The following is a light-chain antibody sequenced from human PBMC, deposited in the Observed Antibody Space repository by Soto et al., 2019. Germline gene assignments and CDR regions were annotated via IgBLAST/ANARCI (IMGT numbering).Light chain of an antibody. CDR2: QVS. CDR3: LSYTTSSNFV. CDR1: GSDIGAYNS. V-gene: IGLV2-14*01. J-gene: IGLJ1*01. Sequence: QSVLTQPASVSGSPGQSITISCTGTGSDIGAYNSVSWYQQHPGKAPKLIVFQVSFRPSAVSDRFSGSKSDNTASLTISGLQTEDEADYYCLSYTTSSNFVFGNGTKVTVL.